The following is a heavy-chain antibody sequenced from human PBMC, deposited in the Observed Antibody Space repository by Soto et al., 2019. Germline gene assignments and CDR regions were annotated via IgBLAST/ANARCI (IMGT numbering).Heavy chain of an antibody. CDR2: VIPLFGTS. CDR1: GGAFSTYA. D-gene: IGHD3-16*01. Sequence: QVQLVQSGAEVKEPGSSVKVACQASGGAFSTYAISWVRQAPGQGLEGMGGVIPLFGTSNYLPKFQGRVSIAAGRSTETVYMELRRLRLDATAVYFCARELKAGGQFGIDVWGQGTTVTVSS. CDR3: ARELKAGGQFGIDV. J-gene: IGHJ6*02. V-gene: IGHV1-69*06.